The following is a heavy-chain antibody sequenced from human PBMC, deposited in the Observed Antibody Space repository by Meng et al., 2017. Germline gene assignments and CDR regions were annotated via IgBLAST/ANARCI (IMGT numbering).Heavy chain of an antibody. CDR1: GFTFSSYA. CDR2: ISYDGSNK. J-gene: IGHJ4*02. Sequence: QVRLLESGGGVVQPGRSLRLSCAASGFTFSSYAMHWVRQAPGKGLEWVAVISYDGSNKYYADSVKGRFTISRDNSKNTLYLQMNSLRAEDTAVYYCATMIVVNYWGQGTLVTVSS. CDR3: ATMIVVNY. D-gene: IGHD3-22*01. V-gene: IGHV3-30*01.